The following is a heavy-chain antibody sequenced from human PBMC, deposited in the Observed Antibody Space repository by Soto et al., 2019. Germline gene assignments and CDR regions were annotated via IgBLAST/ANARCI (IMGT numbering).Heavy chain of an antibody. CDR3: AMVDVYVTPSPQDV. Sequence: ASVKVSCKASGYTFTRYGIGWARQAPGQGLEWMGWINTYNGNTNYAQNVQGRVTLTTDTSTSTAYMELRSLRSNDTAIYYCAMVDVYVTPSPQDVLGQGTTVTVS. D-gene: IGHD3-16*01. CDR1: GYTFTRYG. CDR2: INTYNGNT. J-gene: IGHJ6*02. V-gene: IGHV1-18*01.